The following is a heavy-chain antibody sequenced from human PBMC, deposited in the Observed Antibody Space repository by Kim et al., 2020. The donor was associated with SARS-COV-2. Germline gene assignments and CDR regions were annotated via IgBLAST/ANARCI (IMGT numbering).Heavy chain of an antibody. V-gene: IGHV6-1*01. D-gene: IGHD5-18*01. Sequence: GYNDYAVSVKGRISIHPDTSHNQFSLQLNSVTLEDTAVYYCARGINSAFDIWGQGTVVTVSS. CDR2: GYN. CDR3: ARGINSAFDI. J-gene: IGHJ3*02.